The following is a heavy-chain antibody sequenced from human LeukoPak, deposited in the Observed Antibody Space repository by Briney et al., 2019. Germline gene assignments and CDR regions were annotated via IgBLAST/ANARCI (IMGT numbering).Heavy chain of an antibody. CDR1: GYSISSGHY. Sequence: SETLSLTCAVSGYSISSGHYWGWIRQPPGEGLEWIGSIYHSGSTYYNPSLKSRVTISVDTSKNQFSLKLSSVTAADSAVYYCARHEIGRYYDFWSGYYLYYFDYWGQGTLVTVSS. CDR3: ARHEIGRYYDFWSGYYLYYFDY. V-gene: IGHV4-38-2*01. D-gene: IGHD3-3*01. CDR2: IYHSGST. J-gene: IGHJ4*02.